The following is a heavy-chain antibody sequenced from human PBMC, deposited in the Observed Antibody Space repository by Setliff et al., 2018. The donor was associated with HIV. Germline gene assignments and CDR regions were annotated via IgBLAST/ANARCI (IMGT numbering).Heavy chain of an antibody. J-gene: IGHJ4*02. CDR1: GFTFSGYW. Sequence: GGSLRLSCTASGFTFSGYWMSWVRQAPGKGLEWVANIKEDGSEKYYVDSVKGRITISRDNAKNSVYLQMNSLRAEDTAVYYCARETIWSGHSYFDYWGQGTLVTVSS. V-gene: IGHV3-7*03. D-gene: IGHD3-3*01. CDR2: IKEDGSEK. CDR3: ARETIWSGHSYFDY.